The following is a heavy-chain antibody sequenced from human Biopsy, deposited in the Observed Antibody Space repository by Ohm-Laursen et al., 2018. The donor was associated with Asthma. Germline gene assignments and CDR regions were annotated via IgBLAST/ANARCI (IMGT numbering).Heavy chain of an antibody. J-gene: IGHJ4*02. D-gene: IGHD5/OR15-5a*01. Sequence: GPLRLSCAASGFTFSSYALSWVRQAPGKGLEWVSGISGDAQRIYYEDSVKGRFTISRDNSKNTIYLQLNSLRAEDTAVYYCAKDWKSLYVQYFFEYWGQGTLVTVSS. CDR3: AKDWKSLYVQYFFEY. CDR2: ISGDAQRI. CDR1: GFTFSSYA. V-gene: IGHV3-23*01.